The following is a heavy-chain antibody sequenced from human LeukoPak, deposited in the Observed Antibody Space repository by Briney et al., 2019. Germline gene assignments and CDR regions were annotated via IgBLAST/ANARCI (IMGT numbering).Heavy chain of an antibody. CDR3: ARDGGYTGGWTYGAGDY. V-gene: IGHV3-23*01. Sequence: GGALRLSCAASGFTFSSYAMSWVRQTPGKGLEWVSVISGSSGSTYYADSVKGRFTIFRDNSKNTLYLQMNSLRTEDTAVYYCARDGGYTGGWTYGAGDYWGQGTLVTVSS. CDR1: GFTFSSYA. D-gene: IGHD2-8*02. J-gene: IGHJ4*01. CDR2: ISGSSGST.